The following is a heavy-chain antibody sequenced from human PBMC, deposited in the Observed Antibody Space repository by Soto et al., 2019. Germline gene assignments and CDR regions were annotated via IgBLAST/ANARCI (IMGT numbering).Heavy chain of an antibody. J-gene: IGHJ4*02. CDR1: GFSLSPSGVV. D-gene: IGHD3-16*01. V-gene: IGHV2-5*02. Sequence: SGPTLVHPTQTLTLTCTFSGFSLSPSGVVGGWIRQPPGKALEWLALIYWDDDKRYRPSLKSRLTITKDTSKNQVVFTMTIMDPVDTATYYCAHQSRDEYIWGNYGNHQYYFDYWGQGTLVTVSS. CDR3: AHQSRDEYIWGNYGNHQYYFDY. CDR2: IYWDDDK.